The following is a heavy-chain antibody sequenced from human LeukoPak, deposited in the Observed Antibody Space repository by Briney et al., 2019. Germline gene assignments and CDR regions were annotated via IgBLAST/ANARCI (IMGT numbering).Heavy chain of an antibody. Sequence: SETLSLTCTVSGGSISSSSYYWGWIRQPPGKGLEWIGSIYYSGSTYYNPSLKSRVTISVDTSKNQFSLKLSSVTAADTAVYYCARHIPYCGGDCYRRGYYYYYMDVWGKGTTVTISS. J-gene: IGHJ6*03. V-gene: IGHV4-39*01. D-gene: IGHD2-21*02. CDR3: ARHIPYCGGDCYRRGYYYYYMDV. CDR1: GGSISSSSYY. CDR2: IYYSGST.